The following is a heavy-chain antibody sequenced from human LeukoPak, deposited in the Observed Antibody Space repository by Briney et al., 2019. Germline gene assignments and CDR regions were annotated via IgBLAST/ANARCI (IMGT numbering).Heavy chain of an antibody. CDR1: GYTFTSYY. D-gene: IGHD1-26*01. CDR3: ATDLLYSGSYSSFFY. CDR2: INPSGGST. V-gene: IGHV1-46*01. Sequence: GASVKVSCKASGYTFTSYYMHWVRQAPGQGLEWMGIINPSGGSTSYAQKFQGRVTMARDMSTSTVYMELSSLRSEDTAVYYCATDLLYSGSYSSFFYWGQGTLVTVSS. J-gene: IGHJ4*02.